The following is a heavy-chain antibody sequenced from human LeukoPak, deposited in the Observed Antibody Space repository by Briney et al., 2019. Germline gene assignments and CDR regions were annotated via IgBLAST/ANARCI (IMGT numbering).Heavy chain of an antibody. Sequence: GGSLRLSCAASGLTFSSHWMHWVRHAPGKGLVWVSRITNDGSSTTYADSVKGRFTISRDNAKNSLYLQMNSLRAEDTALYYCAKGDDFWSGYYANFDYWGQGTLVTVSS. CDR1: GLTFSSHW. J-gene: IGHJ4*02. CDR2: ITNDGSST. D-gene: IGHD3-3*01. CDR3: AKGDDFWSGYYANFDY. V-gene: IGHV3-74*01.